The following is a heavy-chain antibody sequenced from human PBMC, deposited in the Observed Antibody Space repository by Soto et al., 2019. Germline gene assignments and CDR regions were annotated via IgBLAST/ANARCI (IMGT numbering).Heavy chain of an antibody. Sequence: GASVKVSCKASGYSFTDYHIHWVRQARGQGLEWVGRINPKSGGTSTAQKFQGWVTMTRDRSISTVYMELTRLRSDDTAVYFCARGHSTDCSNGVCSFFYNHEMDVWGQGTTVTVSS. CDR3: ARGHSTDCSNGVCSFFYNHEMDV. CDR1: GYSFTDYH. J-gene: IGHJ6*02. D-gene: IGHD2-8*01. V-gene: IGHV1-2*04. CDR2: INPKSGGT.